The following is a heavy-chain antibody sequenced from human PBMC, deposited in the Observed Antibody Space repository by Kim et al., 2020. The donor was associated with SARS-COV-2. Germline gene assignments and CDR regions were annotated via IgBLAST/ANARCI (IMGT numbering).Heavy chain of an antibody. V-gene: IGHV3-11*01. Sequence: GGSLRLSCAASGFTFSDYYMSWIRQAPGKGLEWVSYINSRGDTLYYADFVKGRFTISRDNAKNSLYLQMNSLAVEDTAMYYCARGSYYYYYIDVWGKAT. CDR1: GFTFSDYY. CDR3: ARGSYYYYYIDV. CDR2: INSRGDTL. J-gene: IGHJ6*03.